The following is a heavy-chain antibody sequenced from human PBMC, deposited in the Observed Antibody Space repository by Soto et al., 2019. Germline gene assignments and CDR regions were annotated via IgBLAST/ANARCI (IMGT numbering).Heavy chain of an antibody. D-gene: IGHD4-17*01. Sequence: QVQLVESGGGVVQPGRSLRLSCAASGFTFSSYAMHWVRQAPGKGLEWVAVISYDGSNKYYADSVKGRFTISRDNSKNTLYLQMNSLRAEDTAVYYCAVTTVFDGMDVWGQGTTVTVSS. CDR2: ISYDGSNK. V-gene: IGHV3-30-3*01. CDR1: GFTFSSYA. CDR3: AVTTVFDGMDV. J-gene: IGHJ6*02.